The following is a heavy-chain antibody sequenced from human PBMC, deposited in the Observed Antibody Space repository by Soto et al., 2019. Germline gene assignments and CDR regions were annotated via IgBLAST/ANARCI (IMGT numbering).Heavy chain of an antibody. Sequence: QVQLVQSGAEVKKPGSSVKVSCKASGGTFSSYAISWVRQAPGQGLEWMGGIIPIFGTANYAQKFQGRVTNTADESTSTAYMELSSLRSEDTAVYYCALCNEGGVYYYYGMDVWGQGTTVTVSS. CDR1: GGTFSSYA. CDR3: ALCNEGGVYYYYGMDV. V-gene: IGHV1-69*12. D-gene: IGHD1-1*01. J-gene: IGHJ6*02. CDR2: IIPIFGTA.